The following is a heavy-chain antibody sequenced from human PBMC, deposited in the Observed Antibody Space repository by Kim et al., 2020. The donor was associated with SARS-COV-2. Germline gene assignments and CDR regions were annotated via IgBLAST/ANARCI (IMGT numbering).Heavy chain of an antibody. CDR1: GGSFGNFY. J-gene: IGHJ5*02. D-gene: IGHD2-2*01. V-gene: IGHV4-34*01. Sequence: SETLSLTCAVYGGSFGNFYWSWIRQPPGKGLEWIGEIHHSGRTNYNPSLKSRVSILVDTSKNQFSLKLSSVTAADTAVYYCARAPWFDLTTGYATSWRLDTWGQGTLVTVSS. CDR2: IHHSGRT. CDR3: ARAPWFDLTTGYATSWRLDT.